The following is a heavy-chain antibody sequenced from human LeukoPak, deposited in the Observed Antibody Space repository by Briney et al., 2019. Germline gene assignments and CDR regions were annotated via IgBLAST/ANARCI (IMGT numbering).Heavy chain of an antibody. CDR1: GGSISSSSYY. J-gene: IGHJ2*01. CDR3: ARDSSGYYYGRTYWYFDL. Sequence: SETLSLTCSVSGGSISSSSYYWGWIRQPPGKGLEWIGSIYYSGTTYYNPSLKSRVTISIDTSKNQFSLKLSSVTAADTAVYYCARDSSGYYYGRTYWYFDLWGRGTLVTVSS. D-gene: IGHD3-22*01. V-gene: IGHV4-39*07. CDR2: IYYSGTT.